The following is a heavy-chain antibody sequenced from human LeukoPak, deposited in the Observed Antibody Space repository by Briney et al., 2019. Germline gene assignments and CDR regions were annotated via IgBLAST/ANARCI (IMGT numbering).Heavy chain of an antibody. Sequence: PGGSLRLSCEASGFIFSSYGTHWVRQAPGKGLEWVAFIRYDGINKYYADSVKGRFTISRDNSKNTLYLEVISLTAEDTAVYYCAKDDAWLRFGEWSQGTLVTVSS. J-gene: IGHJ4*02. CDR3: AKDDAWLRFGE. D-gene: IGHD3-10*01. CDR1: GFIFSSYG. V-gene: IGHV3-30*02. CDR2: IRYDGINK.